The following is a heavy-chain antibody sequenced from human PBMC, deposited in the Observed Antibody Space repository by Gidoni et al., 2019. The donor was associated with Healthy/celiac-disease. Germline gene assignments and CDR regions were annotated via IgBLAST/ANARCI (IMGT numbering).Heavy chain of an antibody. CDR1: GYTFTSYA. CDR2: INAGNGNT. CDR3: ARDSPEQLVPSGYYYGMDV. V-gene: IGHV1-3*01. D-gene: IGHD6-13*01. Sequence: QVQLVQSGAEVKKPGASVKVSCKASGYTFTSYAMHWVRQAPGQRLEWRGWINAGNGNTKYSQKFQGRVTITRDTSASTAYMELSSLRSEDTAVYYCARDSPEQLVPSGYYYGMDVWGQGTTVTVCS. J-gene: IGHJ6*02.